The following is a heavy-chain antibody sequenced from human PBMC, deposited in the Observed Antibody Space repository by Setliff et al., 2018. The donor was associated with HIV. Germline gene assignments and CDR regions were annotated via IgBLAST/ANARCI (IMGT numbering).Heavy chain of an antibody. V-gene: IGHV3-48*03. Sequence: RLSCEASGFTLSQYDMNWVRQAPGKGLEWLSYISNTAGTIYYADSVKGRFTISRDTAKNSMYLQMNNLRVEDTAVYYCTRDFSRAVAVFEKWGPGTQVTVSS. CDR2: ISNTAGTI. CDR1: GFTLSQYD. D-gene: IGHD6-19*01. CDR3: TRDFSRAVAVFEK. J-gene: IGHJ4*02.